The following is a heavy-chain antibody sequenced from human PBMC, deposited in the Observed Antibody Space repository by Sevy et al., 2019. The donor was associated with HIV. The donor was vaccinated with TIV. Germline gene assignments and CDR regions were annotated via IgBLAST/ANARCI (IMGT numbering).Heavy chain of an antibody. Sequence: SETLSLTCTVSAGSISSDSYFWNWIRQPAGKGLEWIGRIHASGSTIYNPSLKSRVTMSVDKSKSQFSLRLTSVTAAASAVYFCARERGSNILTLGLDFWGQGSLVTVSS. CDR1: AGSISSDSYF. V-gene: IGHV4-61*02. J-gene: IGHJ4*02. CDR3: ARERGSNILTLGLDF. CDR2: IHASGST. D-gene: IGHD3-9*01.